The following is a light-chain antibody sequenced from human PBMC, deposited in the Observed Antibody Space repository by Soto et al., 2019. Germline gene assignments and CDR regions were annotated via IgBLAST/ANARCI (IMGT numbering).Light chain of an antibody. CDR1: QSLLYTDGNTY. Sequence: VMTQSPLSLPVTLGQPASISCRSSQSLLYTDGNTYLSWFQQRPGQSPRRLIYEVSNRDSGVPDRFSGSGSGTDFTLKISRVEAEDVGVYYCMQGTHWPRTFAQGTKV. CDR3: MQGTHWPRT. V-gene: IGKV2-30*01. CDR2: EVS. J-gene: IGKJ1*01.